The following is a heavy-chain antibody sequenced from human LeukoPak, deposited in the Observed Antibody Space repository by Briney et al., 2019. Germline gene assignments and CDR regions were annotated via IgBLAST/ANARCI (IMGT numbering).Heavy chain of an antibody. CDR3: AKVWDDSSGYLQYYVDY. D-gene: IGHD3-22*01. Sequence: GGSLRLSCAASGFTFSSYVMHWVRQAPGKGLEWVAFIRYDGSNKYYADSVKGRFTISRDNSKNTLYLQMNSLRAEDTAVYYCAKVWDDSSGYLQYYVDYWGQGTLVTVSS. V-gene: IGHV3-30*02. CDR2: IRYDGSNK. CDR1: GFTFSSYV. J-gene: IGHJ4*02.